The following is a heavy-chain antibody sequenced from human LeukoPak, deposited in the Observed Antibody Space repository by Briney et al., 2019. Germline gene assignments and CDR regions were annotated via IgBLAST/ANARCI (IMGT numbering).Heavy chain of an antibody. V-gene: IGHV3-23*01. D-gene: IGHD2-21*01. Sequence: GGSLRLSCAASGFTFSSYAMSWVRQAPGKGLECISGFSGSGGSTYYADSVKGRFTISRDNSKNTLYLQMNSLRAEDTAVYYCARDGVEFYNWFDPWGQGTLVTVSS. CDR1: GFTFSSYA. J-gene: IGHJ5*02. CDR2: FSGSGGST. CDR3: ARDGVEFYNWFDP.